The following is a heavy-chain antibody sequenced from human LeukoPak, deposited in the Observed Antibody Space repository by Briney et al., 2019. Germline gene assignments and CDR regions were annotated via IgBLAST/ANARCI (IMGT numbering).Heavy chain of an antibody. D-gene: IGHD5-12*01. J-gene: IGHJ4*02. Sequence: PGGSLRLSCAASGFTFSSYSMNWVRQAPGKGLEWVSSISSSSSYIYYADSVKGRFTTSRDNAKNSLYLQMNSLRAEDTAVYYCARVQSRVDIVASDYWGQGTLVTVSS. V-gene: IGHV3-21*01. CDR2: ISSSSSYI. CDR1: GFTFSSYS. CDR3: ARVQSRVDIVASDY.